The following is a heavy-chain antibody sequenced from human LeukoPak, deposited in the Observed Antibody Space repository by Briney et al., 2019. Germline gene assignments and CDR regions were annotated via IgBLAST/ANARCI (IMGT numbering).Heavy chain of an antibody. V-gene: IGHV3-48*01. CDR3: ARDRITMVRGVIRNYFDY. J-gene: IGHJ4*02. CDR2: ISSSSSTI. CDR1: GFTFNNYA. Sequence: GGSLRLSCAASGFTFNNYAMNWVRQAPGKGLEWVSYISSSSSTIYYADSVKGRFTISRDNAKNSLYLQMNSLRAEDTAVYYCARDRITMVRGVIRNYFDYWGQGTLVTVSS. D-gene: IGHD3-10*01.